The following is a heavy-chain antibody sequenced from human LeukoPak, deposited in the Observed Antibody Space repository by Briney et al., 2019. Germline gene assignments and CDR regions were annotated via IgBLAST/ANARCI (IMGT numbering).Heavy chain of an antibody. Sequence: SVKVSCKASGYTFTGYYMHWVRQAPGQGLEWMGRIIPIFGTANYAQKFQGRVTITTDESTSTAYMELSSLRSEDTAVYYCARAYDSSGYLWGQGTMVTVSS. V-gene: IGHV1-69*05. CDR3: ARAYDSSGYL. J-gene: IGHJ3*01. D-gene: IGHD3-22*01. CDR2: IIPIFGTA. CDR1: GYTFTGYY.